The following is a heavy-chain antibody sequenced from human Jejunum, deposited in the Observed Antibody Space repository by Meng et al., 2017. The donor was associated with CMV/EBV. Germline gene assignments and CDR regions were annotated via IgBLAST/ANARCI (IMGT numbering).Heavy chain of an antibody. J-gene: IGHJ5*02. CDR1: GFRCSSYA. CDR2: ITNRGDNT. CDR3: AKDSSGWPLGP. D-gene: IGHD3-22*01. V-gene: IGHV3-23*01. Sequence: SSGASGFRCSSYAMGWVRQAAGKSLEWVSGITNRGDNTCYTGAVKGRFTISRDNAENTLFLQMNGLRAEDTGFYYCAKDSSGWPLGPWGQGTLVTVSS.